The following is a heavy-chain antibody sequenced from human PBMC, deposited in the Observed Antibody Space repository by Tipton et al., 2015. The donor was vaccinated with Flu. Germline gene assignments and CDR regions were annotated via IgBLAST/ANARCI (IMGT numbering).Heavy chain of an antibody. V-gene: IGHV4-38-2*01. Sequence: LRLSCRVSGYSINSAYYWGWIRQPPGKGLEWIGTIYHSGSTYYNPSLKSRLTISVDTSRNQFSLKLSSVTAADTAVYYCARHTGDSVRGIIDYWGQGTLVTVSS. D-gene: IGHD3-10*02. CDR2: IYHSGST. CDR3: ARHTGDSVRGIIDY. CDR1: GYSINSAYY. J-gene: IGHJ4*02.